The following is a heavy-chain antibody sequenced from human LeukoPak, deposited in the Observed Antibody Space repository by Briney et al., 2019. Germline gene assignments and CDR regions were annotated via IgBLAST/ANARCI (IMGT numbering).Heavy chain of an antibody. CDR2: INSDGSST. CDR3: ARELGGDRDY. J-gene: IGHJ4*02. D-gene: IGHD2-21*02. Sequence: PGGSLRLSCEVSGFTFSTYWMHWVRQAPGEGLVWVSHINSDGSSTTYADSVQGRFTVPRDNAKDTLYLQMDRLRAEGTAVYYCARELGGDRDYWGQGTLVIVSS. CDR1: GFTFSTYW. V-gene: IGHV3-74*01.